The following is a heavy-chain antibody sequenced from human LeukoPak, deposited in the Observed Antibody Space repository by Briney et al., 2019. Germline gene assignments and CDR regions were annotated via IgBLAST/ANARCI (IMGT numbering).Heavy chain of an antibody. CDR1: GGSFSGYY. D-gene: IGHD2-15*01. CDR2: INHSGST. V-gene: IGHV4-34*01. J-gene: IGHJ5*02. Sequence: KPSETLSLTCAVYGGSFSGYYWSWIRQPPGTGLEWIGEINHSGSTNYNPSLKSRVTISVDTSKNQFSLKLSSVTAADTAMYYCARVFVYCSGGSCYWGWLDPWGQGTLVTVSS. CDR3: ARVFVYCSGGSCYWGWLDP.